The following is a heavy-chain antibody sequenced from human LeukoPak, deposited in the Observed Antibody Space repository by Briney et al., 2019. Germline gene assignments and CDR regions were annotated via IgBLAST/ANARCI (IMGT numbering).Heavy chain of an antibody. CDR1: GFTFSSYS. D-gene: IGHD5-18*01. Sequence: GGSLRLSCAASGFTFSSYSMNWVRQAPGKGLEWVSLVSWDGTTTYYADSVNGRFTISRDNSKNSLYLQMNSLRAEDTALYYCAKGPRLERGYSYGYFHYWGQGTLVTVSS. CDR3: AKGPRLERGYSYGYFHY. V-gene: IGHV3-43D*03. CDR2: VSWDGTTT. J-gene: IGHJ4*02.